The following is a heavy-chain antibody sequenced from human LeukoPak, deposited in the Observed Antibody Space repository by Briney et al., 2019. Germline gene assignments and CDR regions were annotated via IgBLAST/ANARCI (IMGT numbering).Heavy chain of an antibody. J-gene: IGHJ4*02. CDR1: GDSISTYY. Sequence: SETLSLTCTVSGDSISTYYWSWIRQSPGKGLEWIGYIYHSGSTKYNPSLKSRVTISVDTSKKQFSLKLSSVTAADTAVYYCARDGYGGVDYWGQGTLVTVSS. V-gene: IGHV4-59*01. CDR2: IYHSGST. D-gene: IGHD3-10*01. CDR3: ARDGYGGVDY.